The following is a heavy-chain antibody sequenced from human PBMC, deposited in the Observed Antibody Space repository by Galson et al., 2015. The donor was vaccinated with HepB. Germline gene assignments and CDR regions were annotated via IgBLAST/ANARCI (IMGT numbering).Heavy chain of an antibody. CDR1: GFSFNNAW. D-gene: IGHD3-10*01. V-gene: IGHV3-23*01. CDR2: ITDSGDNT. Sequence: SLRLSCAASGFSFNNAWMNWVRQAPGRGLEWVSVITDSGDNTYDADSVKGRFTISRDNSKNTLYLQMNSLRAEDTAVYYCADLVRGRNGEYFRHWGQGTLVTVSS. J-gene: IGHJ1*01. CDR3: ADLVRGRNGEYFRH.